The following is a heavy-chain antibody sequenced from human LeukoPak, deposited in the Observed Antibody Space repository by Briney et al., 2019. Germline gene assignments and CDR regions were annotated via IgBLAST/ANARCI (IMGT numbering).Heavy chain of an antibody. CDR1: GVSISSSGSY. CDR2: VYYNGNT. D-gene: IGHD2/OR15-2a*01. CDR3: ARLLSPGWFDP. J-gene: IGHJ5*02. V-gene: IGHV4-39*01. Sequence: PSETLSVTCTVSGVSISSSGSYWAWIRQPPGKGLEWIANVYYNGNTYYNSSLKSRVTISADTSKNQFSLNLRSVTAADTAVYYCARLLSPGWFDPWGQGTLVTVS.